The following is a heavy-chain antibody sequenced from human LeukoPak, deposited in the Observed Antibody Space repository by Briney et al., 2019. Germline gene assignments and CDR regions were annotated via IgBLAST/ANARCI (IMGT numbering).Heavy chain of an antibody. CDR3: ARDRAASGRLFQY. J-gene: IGHJ1*01. CDR1: GFTFSNYA. CDR2: FSYSGGST. D-gene: IGHD6-25*01. Sequence: GGSLRLSCAASGFTFSNYAMSWVRQAPGKGLEWVSTFSYSGGSTYYTDSVKGRFTISRDNSKNTLYLQMNSLRAEDTAIYYCARDRAASGRLFQYWGQGALVTVSS. V-gene: IGHV3-23*01.